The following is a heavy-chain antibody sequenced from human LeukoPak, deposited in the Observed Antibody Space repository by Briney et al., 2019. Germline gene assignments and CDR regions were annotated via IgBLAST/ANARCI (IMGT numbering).Heavy chain of an antibody. CDR1: GFTFSSYA. CDR2: ISYDGSNK. J-gene: IGHJ4*02. D-gene: IGHD6-19*01. V-gene: IGHV3-30*04. CDR3: GAVAGNVDY. Sequence: PGRSLRLSCAASGFTFSSYAMHWVRQAPGKRLEWVAVISYDGSNKYYADSVKGRFTISRDNSKNTLYLQMNSLRAEDTAVYYCGAVAGNVDYWGQGTLVTVSS.